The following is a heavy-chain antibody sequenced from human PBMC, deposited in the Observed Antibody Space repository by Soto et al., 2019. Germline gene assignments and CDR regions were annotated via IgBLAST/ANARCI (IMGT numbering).Heavy chain of an antibody. CDR2: TYYNGDT. J-gene: IGHJ4*02. D-gene: IGHD5-18*01. V-gene: IGHV4-61*08. CDR3: ARGTGYIDGWRTFDF. CDR1: DDSFRGADYY. Sequence: SETLSLTCTVSDDSFRGADYYWSWIRQPLGKGPEWIGYTYYNGDTKYNPALKSRVTMSVDTSKNQFSLRLSSVTAADTAVYFCARGTGYIDGWRTFDFWGRGILVPVSS.